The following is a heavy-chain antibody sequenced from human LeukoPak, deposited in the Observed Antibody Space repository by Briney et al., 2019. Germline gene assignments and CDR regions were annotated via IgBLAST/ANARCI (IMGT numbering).Heavy chain of an antibody. CDR3: ARDVYSSSWYSWGDYYFDY. Sequence: ASVKVSCKASGYTFTSYGISWVRQAPGQGLEWMGWISAYNGNTNYAQKLQGRVTMTTDTSTSTAYMELRSLRSDDTAVYYCARDVYSSSWYSWGDYYFDYWGQGTLVTVSS. D-gene: IGHD6-13*01. CDR2: ISAYNGNT. J-gene: IGHJ4*02. CDR1: GYTFTSYG. V-gene: IGHV1-18*01.